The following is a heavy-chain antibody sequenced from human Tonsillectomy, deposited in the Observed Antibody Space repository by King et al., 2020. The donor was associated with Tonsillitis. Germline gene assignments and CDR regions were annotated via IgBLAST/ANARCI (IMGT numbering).Heavy chain of an antibody. CDR3: ARRGGVGIVVVPAAKPKDYYYYMDV. J-gene: IGHJ6*03. D-gene: IGHD2-2*02. Sequence: QLQESGPGLVKPSETLSLTCTVSGGSISSSSYYWGWIRQPPGKGLEWIGSIYYSGSTYYNPSLKSRVTISVDTSKNQFSLKLSSVTAADTAVYYCARRGGVGIVVVPAAKPKDYYYYMDVWGKGTTVTVSS. CDR2: IYYSGST. CDR1: GGSISSSSYY. V-gene: IGHV4-39*01.